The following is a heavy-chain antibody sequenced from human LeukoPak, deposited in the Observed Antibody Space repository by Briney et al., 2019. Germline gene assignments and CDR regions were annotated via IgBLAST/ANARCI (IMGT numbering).Heavy chain of an antibody. D-gene: IGHD4-11*01. CDR2: IYTSGST. Sequence: PSETLSLTCAVSGYSISSGYYWGWIRQPPGKGLEWIGSIYTSGSTNYNPSLKSRVTISVDTSKNQFPLKLSSVTAADTAVYYCARAPTTPYYYYMDVWGKGTTVTVSS. V-gene: IGHV4-38-2*01. CDR3: ARAPTTPYYYYMDV. CDR1: GYSISSGYY. J-gene: IGHJ6*03.